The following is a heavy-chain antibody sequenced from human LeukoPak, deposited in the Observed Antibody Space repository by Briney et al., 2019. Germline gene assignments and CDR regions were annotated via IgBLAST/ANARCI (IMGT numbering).Heavy chain of an antibody. CDR2: INAGNGNT. Sequence: GASVKVSCKASGYTFISYTLHWVRQAPGQRLEWMGWINAGNGNTKYSQKFQGRVTFTRDTSTSTVYMELSSLRSEDTAVYYCARARGHTMGWFDPWGQGTLVTVSS. D-gene: IGHD2-8*01. J-gene: IGHJ5*02. V-gene: IGHV1-3*01. CDR1: GYTFISYT. CDR3: ARARGHTMGWFDP.